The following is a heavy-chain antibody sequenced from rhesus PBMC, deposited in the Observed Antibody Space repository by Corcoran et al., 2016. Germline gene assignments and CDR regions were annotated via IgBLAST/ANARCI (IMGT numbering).Heavy chain of an antibody. CDR2: IYGSGGGT. CDR1: GGSISDDYY. J-gene: IGHJ4*01. CDR3: ARYSGSWNLDY. D-gene: IGHD6-25*01. Sequence: QVQLQESGPGLVKPSETLSLTCAVSGGSISDDYYWSWIRQPPGKGLEWIGYIYGSGGGTNYNPSLKNRVTISIDTSKNQFSLKLSSVTAADTAVYYCARYSGSWNLDYWGQGVLVTVSS. V-gene: IGHV4-106*01.